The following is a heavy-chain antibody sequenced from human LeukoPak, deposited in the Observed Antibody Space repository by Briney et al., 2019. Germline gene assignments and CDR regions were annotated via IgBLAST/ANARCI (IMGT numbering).Heavy chain of an antibody. CDR3: ARQGITMIVVVHKGYDAFDI. J-gene: IGHJ3*02. Sequence: SETLSLTCTVSGGSISSSSYYWGWIRQPPGKGLEWIGSIYYSGSTYYNPSLKSRVTISVDTSKNQFSLKLSSVTAADTAVYYCARQGITMIVVVHKGYDAFDIWGQGTMVTVSS. CDR1: GGSISSSSYY. V-gene: IGHV4-39*07. CDR2: IYYSGST. D-gene: IGHD3-22*01.